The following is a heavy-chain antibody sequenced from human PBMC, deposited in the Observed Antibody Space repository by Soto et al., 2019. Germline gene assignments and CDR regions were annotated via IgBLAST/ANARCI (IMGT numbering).Heavy chain of an antibody. CDR2: IIPIFGTA. Sequence: QVQLVQSGGEVVQPGASVKVSCKASGGTFSSYAISWVRQAPGQGLEWMGGIIPIFGTANYAQKFQGRVTITADKSTSTAYMELSSLRSEDTAVYYCARECSSRCRGMDVWGQGTTVTVSS. CDR1: GGTFSSYA. J-gene: IGHJ6*02. D-gene: IGHD2-2*01. CDR3: ARECSSRCRGMDV. V-gene: IGHV1-69*13.